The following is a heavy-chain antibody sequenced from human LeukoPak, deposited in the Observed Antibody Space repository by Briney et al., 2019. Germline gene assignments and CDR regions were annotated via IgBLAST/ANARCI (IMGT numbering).Heavy chain of an antibody. CDR2: IGIGGDT. D-gene: IGHD2-15*01. J-gene: IGHJ4*02. CDR3: VRQATPHGHFDY. CDR1: GFTFRSYD. Sequence: GGCLRLSCAASGFTFRSYDMQWVRQATGKGLEWVSAIGIGGDTYYPGSVKGRFTISRENAKNSLYLQMNSLRAGDTAVYYCVRQATPHGHFDYWGQGILVTVSS. V-gene: IGHV3-13*01.